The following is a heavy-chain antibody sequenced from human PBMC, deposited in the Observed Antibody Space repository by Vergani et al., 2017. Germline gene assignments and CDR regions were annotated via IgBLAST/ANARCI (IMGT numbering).Heavy chain of an antibody. CDR2: IYSGGST. CDR1: GFTVSSNY. J-gene: IGHJ5*02. Sequence: EVQLVETGGGLIQPGGSLRLSCAASGFTVSSNYMSWVRQAPGKGLEWVSVIYSGGSTYYADSVKGRFTISRDNSKNTLYLQMNSLRAEDTAVYYCARESMDSYNWFDPWGQGTLVTVSS. V-gene: IGHV3-53*02. D-gene: IGHD3/OR15-3a*01. CDR3: ARESMDSYNWFDP.